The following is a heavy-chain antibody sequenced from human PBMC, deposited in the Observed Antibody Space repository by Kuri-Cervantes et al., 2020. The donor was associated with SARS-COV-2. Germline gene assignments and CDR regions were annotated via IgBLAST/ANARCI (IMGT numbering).Heavy chain of an antibody. CDR3: ARVTTVTEGY. D-gene: IGHD4-11*01. Sequence: GGSLRLSCAASGFTFSSYSMNWVRQAPGKGLEWVSSISSSSSYIYYADSVKGRFIISRDNAKNSLYLQMNSLRAEDTAVYYCARVTTVTEGYWGQGTLVTVSS. J-gene: IGHJ4*02. V-gene: IGHV3-21*01. CDR1: GFTFSSYS. CDR2: ISSSSSYI.